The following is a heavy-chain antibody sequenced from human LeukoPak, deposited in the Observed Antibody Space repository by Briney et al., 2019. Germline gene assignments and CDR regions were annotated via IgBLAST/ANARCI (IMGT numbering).Heavy chain of an antibody. CDR2: INPNSGNT. J-gene: IGHJ3*02. V-gene: IGHV1-8*01. CDR1: GYTFTSYD. Sequence: ASVKVSCKASGYTFTSYDINWVRQATGQGLEGMGWINPNSGNTGYAQKFQGRVTMTRNTSISTAYMELSSLRSEDTAVYYCARGVKYDYVWGSYRYTDGAFDIWGQGTMVTVSS. D-gene: IGHD3-16*02. CDR3: ARGVKYDYVWGSYRYTDGAFDI.